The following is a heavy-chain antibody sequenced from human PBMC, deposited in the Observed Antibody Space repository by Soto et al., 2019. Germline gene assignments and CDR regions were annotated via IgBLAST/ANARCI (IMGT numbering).Heavy chain of an antibody. CDR2: ISSRSDI. J-gene: IGHJ6*02. D-gene: IGHD2-2*02. Sequence: PWGSLRLSCVGSGFTFSTYSINCVRQAAWKGLEWVSSISSRSDIYYADSVTGRFTISRDNAKNSVSLQMNSLRAEDTAVYYCAREYTAWPLAYGLDVWGQGTTVTVSS. CDR1: GFTFSTYS. CDR3: AREYTAWPLAYGLDV. V-gene: IGHV3-21*01.